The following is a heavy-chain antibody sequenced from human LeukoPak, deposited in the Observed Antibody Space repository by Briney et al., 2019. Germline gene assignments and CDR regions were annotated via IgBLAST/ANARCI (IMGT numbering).Heavy chain of an antibody. Sequence: GRSLRLSCAASGFTFSSYGMHWVRQAPGKGLEWVAVIWYDGSNKYYADSVKGRFTISRDKSKNTLYLQMNSLRAEDTAVYYCARDRSTEYGMDVWGQGTTVAVSS. CDR3: ARDRSTEYGMDV. J-gene: IGHJ6*02. V-gene: IGHV3-33*01. D-gene: IGHD6-6*01. CDR2: IWYDGSNK. CDR1: GFTFSSYG.